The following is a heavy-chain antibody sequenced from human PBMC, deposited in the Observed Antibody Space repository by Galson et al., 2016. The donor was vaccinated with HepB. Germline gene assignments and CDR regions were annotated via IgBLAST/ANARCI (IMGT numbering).Heavy chain of an antibody. V-gene: IGHV1-69*04. J-gene: IGHJ1*01. CDR3: ARDVAVGKTGGYFQY. CDR2: TIPFLGIA. D-gene: IGHD2-21*01. Sequence: SVKVSCKASGGTFSTYGISWVRQAPGQGLEWMGRTIPFLGIANYAQNFQDRVTITADKYTSTADMELRSLKSEDTAVYYCARDVAVGKTGGYFQYWGQGTLVIVSS. CDR1: GGTFSTYG.